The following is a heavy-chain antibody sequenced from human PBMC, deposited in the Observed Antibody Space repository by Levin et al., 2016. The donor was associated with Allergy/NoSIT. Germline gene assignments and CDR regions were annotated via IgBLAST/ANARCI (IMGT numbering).Heavy chain of an antibody. CDR1: GFTFSSYS. D-gene: IGHD4-17*01. CDR2: ISSSSSSYI. J-gene: IGHJ5*02. V-gene: IGHV3-21*01. Sequence: GESLKISCAASGFTFSSYSMNWVRQAPGKGLEWVSSISSSSSSYIYYADSVKGRFTISRDNSKNTLYLQMNSLRAEDTAVYYCAKAYHDYGDYLPQFDPWGQGTLVTVSS. CDR3: AKAYHDYGDYLPQFDP.